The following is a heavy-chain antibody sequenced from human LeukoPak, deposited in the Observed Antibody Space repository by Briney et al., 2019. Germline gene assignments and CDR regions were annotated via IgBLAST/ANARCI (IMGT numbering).Heavy chain of an antibody. CDR2: IRSDGSNK. V-gene: IGHV3-30*02. J-gene: IGHJ4*02. CDR3: ANHFYDSFAE. CDR1: GFTFGSYG. D-gene: IGHD3-22*01. Sequence: GGSLRLSCAASGFTFGSYGMHWVRQAPGKGLEWVTFIRSDGSNKYYADSVKGRFTISRDNSKNTLYLRMDSLRSEDTAVYYCANHFYDSFAEWGQGTLVTVSS.